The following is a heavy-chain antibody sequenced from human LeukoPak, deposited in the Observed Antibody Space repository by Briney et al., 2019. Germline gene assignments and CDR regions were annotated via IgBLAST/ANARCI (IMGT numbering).Heavy chain of an antibody. CDR3: AVLSSGWRFQH. J-gene: IGHJ1*01. V-gene: IGHV3-53*01. CDR1: GFTVSDKY. Sequence: GGSLRLSCAVSGFTVSDKYMSWVRQAPGKGLECVSLIYGGGDTYYADSVKGRFTISRDNSKNTLYLQMNSLRAEDTAVYYSAVLSSGWRFQHWGQGTLVTVSS. D-gene: IGHD6-19*01. CDR2: IYGGGDT.